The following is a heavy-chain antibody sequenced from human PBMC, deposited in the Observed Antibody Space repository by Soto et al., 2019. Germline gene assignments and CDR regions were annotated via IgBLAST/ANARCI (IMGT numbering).Heavy chain of an antibody. V-gene: IGHV3-23*01. Sequence: GGSLRLSCAASGFTFSSYGVNWVRQAPGKGLEWVSAISGSGGSTNYADSVKGRFTISRDNSKNTLYLQMNSLRAEDTAVYYCAKEGAYYYDSSGYYYEYYFDYWGQGTLVTVSS. CDR1: GFTFSSYG. CDR2: ISGSGGST. CDR3: AKEGAYYYDSSGYYYEYYFDY. D-gene: IGHD3-22*01. J-gene: IGHJ4*02.